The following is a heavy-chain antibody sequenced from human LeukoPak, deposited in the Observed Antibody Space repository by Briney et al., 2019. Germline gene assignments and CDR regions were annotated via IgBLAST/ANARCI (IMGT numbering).Heavy chain of an antibody. J-gene: IGHJ4*02. CDR2: IKQDGSEK. CDR1: GFTFSSFE. CDR3: ARAYYYGSGSSLPDY. D-gene: IGHD3-10*01. Sequence: GGSLRLSCAASGFTFSSFEMNWVRQAPGKGLEWVANIKQDGSEKYYVDSVKGRFTISRDNAKNSLYLQMNSLRAEDTAVYYCARAYYYGSGSSLPDYWGQGTLVTVSS. V-gene: IGHV3-7*04.